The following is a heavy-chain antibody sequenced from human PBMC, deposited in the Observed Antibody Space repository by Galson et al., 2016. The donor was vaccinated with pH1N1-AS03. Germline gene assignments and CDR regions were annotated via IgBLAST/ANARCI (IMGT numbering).Heavy chain of an antibody. Sequence: SLRLSCAVSGFRFDDYAMHWVRHAPGKGLEWVSSISWNSNKIDYADSVKGRFTISRDSAKNSLNLQMNSLRAEDTALYYCINGGAASADFFDIWGQGTMVTVSS. CDR2: ISWNSNKI. CDR1: GFRFDDYA. CDR3: INGGAASADFFDI. J-gene: IGHJ3*02. D-gene: IGHD3-16*01. V-gene: IGHV3-9*01.